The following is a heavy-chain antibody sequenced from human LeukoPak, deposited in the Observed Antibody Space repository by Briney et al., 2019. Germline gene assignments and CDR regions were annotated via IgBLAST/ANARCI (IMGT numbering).Heavy chain of an antibody. Sequence: ASVKVSCKASGYTFTGYYMHWVRQAPGQGLEWMGWINPKRGDTNYAQKFQGRVTMTRDTSISTAYMELSRLRSDDTAVYYCARGRNYDSSGYYRTIHPDFDYWGQGTLVTVSS. CDR2: INPKRGDT. V-gene: IGHV1-2*02. J-gene: IGHJ4*02. D-gene: IGHD3-22*01. CDR1: GYTFTGYY. CDR3: ARGRNYDSSGYYRTIHPDFDY.